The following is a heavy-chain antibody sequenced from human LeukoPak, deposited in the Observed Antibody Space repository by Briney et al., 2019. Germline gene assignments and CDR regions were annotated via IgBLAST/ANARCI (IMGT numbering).Heavy chain of an antibody. CDR3: AKVSPINPSGYLDY. Sequence: PGGSLRLSCAASGFTFNTYGMHWVRQAPGKGLEWVAFISLDGGTQNYADSVKGRFTISRDNSKNTLYLQMNSLRAEDTAIYYCAKVSPINPSGYLDYWGQGTLVTVSS. V-gene: IGHV3-30*02. J-gene: IGHJ4*02. CDR1: GFTFNTYG. D-gene: IGHD3-3*01. CDR2: ISLDGGTQ.